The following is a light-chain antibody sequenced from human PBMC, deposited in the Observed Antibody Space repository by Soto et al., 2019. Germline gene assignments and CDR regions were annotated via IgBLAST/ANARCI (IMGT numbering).Light chain of an antibody. V-gene: IGKV3-11*01. CDR3: QQRTYWPLT. CDR2: DAS. J-gene: IGKJ4*01. CDR1: QSVSSY. Sequence: EIVLTQSTATLSLSPGERATLSCRASQSVSSYLVWYQQKPGQAPRLIIHDASNRATGIPARFSGSGSGTDFTLTISSLEPEDFAIYYCQQRTYWPLTFGGGTKVEIK.